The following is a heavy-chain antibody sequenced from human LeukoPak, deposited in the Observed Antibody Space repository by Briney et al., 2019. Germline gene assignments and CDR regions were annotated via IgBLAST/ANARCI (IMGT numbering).Heavy chain of an antibody. CDR1: GFTVSSNY. V-gene: IGHV3-33*08. J-gene: IGHJ6*02. CDR2: IWYDGSNK. D-gene: IGHD2-15*01. Sequence: GGSLRLSCAASGFTVSSNYMTWVRQAPGKGLEWVAVIWYDGSNKYYADSVKGRFTISRDNSKNTLYLQMNSLRAEDTAVYYCARDGNLGVVAANYYYGMDVWGQGTTVTVSS. CDR3: ARDGNLGVVAANYYYGMDV.